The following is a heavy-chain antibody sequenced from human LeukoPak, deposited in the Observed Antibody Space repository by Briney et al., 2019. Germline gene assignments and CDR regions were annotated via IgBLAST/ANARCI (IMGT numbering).Heavy chain of an antibody. Sequence: SETLSLTCAVYGGSFSGYYWGWIRQPPGKGLEWIGSIYYSGSTYDNPSLKSRVTISVDTSKNQFSLKLSSVTAADTAVYYCARDGYSYGLNNWFDPWGQGTLVTVSS. J-gene: IGHJ5*02. CDR1: GGSFSGYY. CDR3: ARDGYSYGLNNWFDP. CDR2: IYYSGST. V-gene: IGHV4-39*01. D-gene: IGHD5-18*01.